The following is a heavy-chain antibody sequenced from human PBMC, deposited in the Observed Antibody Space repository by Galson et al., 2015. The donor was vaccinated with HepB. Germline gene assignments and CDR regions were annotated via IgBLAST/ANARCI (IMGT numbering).Heavy chain of an antibody. J-gene: IGHJ4*02. V-gene: IGHV3-21*01. CDR2: IRSNSFHI. CDR1: GFTFSTHS. Sequence: SLRLSCAASGFTFSTHSMNWVRQAPGKGLEWVSSIRSNSFHIYYADSVKGRFTISRDNAESSLYLQMTSLRAEDTAVYYCARDNDYYGSGNCFDYWGQGTLVTVSS. CDR3: ARDNDYYGSGNCFDY. D-gene: IGHD3-10*01.